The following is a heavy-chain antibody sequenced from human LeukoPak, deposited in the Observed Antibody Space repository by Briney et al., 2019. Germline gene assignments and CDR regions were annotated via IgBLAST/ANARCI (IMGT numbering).Heavy chain of an antibody. CDR2: IIPIFGTA. D-gene: IGHD3-10*01. Sequence: SVKVSCKASGGTFSSYAISWVRQAPGQGLEWMGGIIPIFGTANYAQKFQGRVTITADESTSTAYMELSSLRSEDAAVYYCARTGFGDAYVPFDYWGQGTLVTVSS. CDR3: ARTGFGDAYVPFDY. CDR1: GGTFSSYA. V-gene: IGHV1-69*13. J-gene: IGHJ4*02.